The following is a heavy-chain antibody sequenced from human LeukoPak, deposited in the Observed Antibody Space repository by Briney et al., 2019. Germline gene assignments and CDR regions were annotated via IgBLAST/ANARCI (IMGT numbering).Heavy chain of an antibody. V-gene: IGHV3-7*01. J-gene: IGHJ4*02. D-gene: IGHD5-24*01. CDR3: ARTIEMATISYFDY. CDR1: GYTFSSYA. CDR2: INQDGTER. Sequence: GGSLRLSCAASGYTFSSYAMSWIRQLPGKGLEWVANINQDGTERYYVDSVKGRFTISRDNAKNSLDLQMNSLRAGDTAVYYCARTIEMATISYFDYWGQGTLVTVSS.